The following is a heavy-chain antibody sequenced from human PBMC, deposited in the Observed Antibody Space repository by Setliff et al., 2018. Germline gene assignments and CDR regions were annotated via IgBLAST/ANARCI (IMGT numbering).Heavy chain of an antibody. CDR3: ARESRYYCAKGGTQRDSSGYYLYYFDY. V-gene: IGHV4-30-4*08. Sequence: PSETLSLTCTVSGGSISSGDYYWSWIRQPPGKGLEWIGYIYSSGSTYYNPSLKSRVSISVDTSKNQFSLKLSSVTAADTAVYYCARESRYYCAKGGTQRDSSGYYLYYFDYWGQGTLVTVSS. CDR2: IYSSGST. D-gene: IGHD3-22*01. CDR1: GGSISSGDYY. J-gene: IGHJ4*02.